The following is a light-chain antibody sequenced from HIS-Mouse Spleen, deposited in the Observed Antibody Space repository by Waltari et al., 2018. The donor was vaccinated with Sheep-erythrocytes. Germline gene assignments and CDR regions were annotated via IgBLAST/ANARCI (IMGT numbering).Light chain of an antibody. CDR2: EVS. CDR1: SSDVGGYNY. CDR3: SSYTSSSTGV. Sequence: QSALTQPASVSGSPGQSITISCTGTSSDVGGYNYVSWYQQHPVKAPKLMIYEVSNLPSGVSNRFSGSKSGNTASLTISGLQAEDEADYYCSSYTSSSTGVFGGGTKLTVL. V-gene: IGLV2-14*01. J-gene: IGLJ2*01.